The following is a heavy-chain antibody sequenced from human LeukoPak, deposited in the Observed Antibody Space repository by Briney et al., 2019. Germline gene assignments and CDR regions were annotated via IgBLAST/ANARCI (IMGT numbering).Heavy chain of an antibody. Sequence: KSGASLKISCKGSGYIFTSYWIGWVRQLPGKGLEWMGIIYPGDSDTRYSPSFQGQVTISADKSISTAYLQWSSLKASDTAMYYCARAKTYDSSGYSLDYWGQGTLVTVSS. V-gene: IGHV5-51*01. J-gene: IGHJ4*02. CDR3: ARAKTYDSSGYSLDY. CDR1: GYIFTSYW. D-gene: IGHD3-22*01. CDR2: IYPGDSDT.